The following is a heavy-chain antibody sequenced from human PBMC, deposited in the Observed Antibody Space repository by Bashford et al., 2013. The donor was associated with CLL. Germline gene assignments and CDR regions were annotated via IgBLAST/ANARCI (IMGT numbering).Heavy chain of an antibody. Sequence: SETLSLTCAVYGGSFSGYYWSWIRQPPGKGLEWIGEINHSGSTNYNPSLKSRVTISVDTSKNQFSLKLSSVTXADTAVYYCARGPMIVVVINPGEPYYYYYYGMDVWGQGTXVTVSS. J-gene: IGHJ6*02. V-gene: IGHV4-34*01. D-gene: IGHD3-22*01. CDR1: GGSFSGYY. CDR3: ARGPMIVVVINPGEPYYYYYYGMDV. CDR2: INHSGST.